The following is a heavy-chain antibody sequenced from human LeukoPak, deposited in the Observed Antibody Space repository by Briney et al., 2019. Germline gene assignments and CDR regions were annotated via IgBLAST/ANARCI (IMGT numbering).Heavy chain of an antibody. D-gene: IGHD6-19*01. CDR3: ASSTKQWLVYFDY. J-gene: IGHJ4*02. CDR2: MYYSGSS. CDR1: GGSISNYY. V-gene: IGHV4-59*08. Sequence: SETLSLTCTVSGGSISNYYWSWIRQPPGKGLEWIGYMYYSGSSNYNPSLESRVTMSVDTSKNQFSLKLSSVTAADTAVYYCASSTKQWLVYFDYWGQGTLVTVSS.